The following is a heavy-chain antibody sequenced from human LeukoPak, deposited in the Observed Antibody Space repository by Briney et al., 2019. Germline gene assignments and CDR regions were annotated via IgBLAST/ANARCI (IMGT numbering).Heavy chain of an antibody. D-gene: IGHD3-10*01. V-gene: IGHV4-39*01. J-gene: IGHJ6*03. CDR3: ASVRRGFGESSKYYSYYYMDV. Sequence: ASETLSLTCTVSGGSISSSSYYWGWIRQPPGKGLEWIGNIYYSGSTYCNPSLKSRVTISVDTSKNQFSLKLCAVTAADTAVYYCASVRRGFGESSKYYSYYYMDVWGNGTTVTISS. CDR2: IYYSGST. CDR1: GGSISSSSYY.